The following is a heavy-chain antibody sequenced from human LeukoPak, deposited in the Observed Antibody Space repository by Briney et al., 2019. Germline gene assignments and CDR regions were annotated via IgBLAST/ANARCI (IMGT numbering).Heavy chain of an antibody. D-gene: IGHD3-22*01. CDR1: GYTFTGYY. CDR2: MNPNSGNT. V-gene: IGHV1-8*02. J-gene: IGHJ6*02. Sequence: ASVKVSCKASGYTFTGYYMHWVRQAPGQGLEWMGWMNPNSGNTGYAQKFQGRVTMTRNTSISTAYMELSSLRSEDTAVYYCARYTMIVILSGYYYGMDVWGQGTTVTVSS. CDR3: ARYTMIVILSGYYYGMDV.